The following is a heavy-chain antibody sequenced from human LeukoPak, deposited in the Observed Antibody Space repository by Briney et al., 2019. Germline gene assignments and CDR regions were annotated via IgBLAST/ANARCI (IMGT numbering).Heavy chain of an antibody. CDR2: IYYSGST. J-gene: IGHJ4*02. CDR1: GGSISSYY. CDR3: ATTDSSGWYGR. V-gene: IGHV4-59*08. D-gene: IGHD6-19*01. Sequence: SETLSLTCTVSGGSISSYYWSWIRQPPGKGLEWIGYIYYSGSTNFNPSLKSRVTISVDTSKNQFSLKLSSVTAADTAVYYCATTDSSGWYGRWGQGTLVTVSS.